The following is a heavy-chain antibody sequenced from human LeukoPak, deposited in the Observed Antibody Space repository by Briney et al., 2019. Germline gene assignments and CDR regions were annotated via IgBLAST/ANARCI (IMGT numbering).Heavy chain of an antibody. J-gene: IGHJ4*02. CDR2: INTDSSSI. D-gene: IGHD3-10*01. V-gene: IGHV3-48*01. CDR1: GFTSSTYN. CDR3: AKDSSGGFGELFDY. Sequence: TGGSLRLSCAASGFTSSTYNMNWVRQAPGKGLEWVSYINTDSSSIYYADSVKGRFTISRDNAKDSLYLQMNSLRAEDTAVYYCAKDSSGGFGELFDYWGQGTLVTVSS.